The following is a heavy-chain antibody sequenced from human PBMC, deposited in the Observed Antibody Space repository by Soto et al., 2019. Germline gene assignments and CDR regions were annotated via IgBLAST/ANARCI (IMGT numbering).Heavy chain of an antibody. D-gene: IGHD5-18*01. CDR1: GYTFTSYS. Sequence: QVQLVQSGAEVKKPGASVKVSCKASGYTFTSYSISWVRQAPGQGLEWMGWISAYNGNTYHARKLQGRVTMTTDTSTSTAYMGLRSLRSDETAVYYCARDVGYGLVDYWGQGTLVTVSS. J-gene: IGHJ4*02. CDR3: ARDVGYGLVDY. CDR2: ISAYNGNT. V-gene: IGHV1-18*01.